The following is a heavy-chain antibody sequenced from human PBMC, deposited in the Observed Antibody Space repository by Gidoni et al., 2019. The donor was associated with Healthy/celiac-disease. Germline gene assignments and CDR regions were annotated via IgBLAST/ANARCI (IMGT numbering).Heavy chain of an antibody. J-gene: IGHJ1*01. CDR3: AREIYCSSTSCYGRYFQH. Sequence: QVQLQESGPGLVTPSQTLSLTCTVSGGSISSGSYYWRWIRQPAGKGLEWIGRIYTSGSTNYNPSLKRRVTISVDTSKNQFSLKLSSVTAADTAVYYCAREIYCSSTSCYGRYFQHWGQGTLVTVSS. CDR1: GGSISSGSYY. CDR2: IYTSGST. D-gene: IGHD2-2*01. V-gene: IGHV4-61*02.